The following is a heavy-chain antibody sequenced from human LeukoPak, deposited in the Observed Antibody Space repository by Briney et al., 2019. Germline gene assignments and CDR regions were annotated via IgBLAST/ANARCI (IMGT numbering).Heavy chain of an antibody. CDR1: GFTFSTYW. CDR2: ITPDGSQK. CDR3: AKGATGGDFDY. J-gene: IGHJ4*02. Sequence: GGSLRLSCAASGFTFSTYWMSWVRQASGKGLEWVANITPDGSQKYFLDSVKGRFTISRDNAKNSLYLQMNSLRAEDTAVYYCAKGATGGDFDYWGQGTLVTVSS. V-gene: IGHV3-7*01. D-gene: IGHD5-12*01.